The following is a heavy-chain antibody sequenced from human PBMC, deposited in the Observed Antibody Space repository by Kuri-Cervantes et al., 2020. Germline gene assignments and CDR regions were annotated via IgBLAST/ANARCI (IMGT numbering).Heavy chain of an antibody. CDR3: ARENGYYGMDV. D-gene: IGHD3-16*01. CDR1: GFTFRSFW. CDR2: INSDGSST. J-gene: IGHJ6*02. Sequence: GGSLRLSCAASGFTFRSFWMHWVRQAPGKGLVWVSRINSDGSSTTYADSVKGRFTISRDNAKNTLYPQMNSLRAEDTAVYYCARENGYYGMDVWGQGTTVTVSS. V-gene: IGHV3-74*01.